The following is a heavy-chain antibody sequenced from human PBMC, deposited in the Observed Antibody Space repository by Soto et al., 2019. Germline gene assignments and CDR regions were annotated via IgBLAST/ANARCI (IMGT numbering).Heavy chain of an antibody. J-gene: IGHJ4*02. CDR1: GFTFSDHY. CDR3: ARAGVTDYRYFDY. V-gene: IGHV3-72*01. D-gene: IGHD3-10*01. Sequence: GGSLRLSCAASGFTFSDHYLDWVRQAPGKGLEWVGRIRNKANRYTTEYAASVKGRFTISRDESNDSLYLQMNSLKTEDTAVYYCARAGVTDYRYFDYWGLGTLVTVSS. CDR2: IRNKANRYTT.